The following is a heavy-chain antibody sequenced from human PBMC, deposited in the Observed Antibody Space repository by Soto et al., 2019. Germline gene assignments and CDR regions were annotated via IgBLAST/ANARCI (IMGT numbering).Heavy chain of an antibody. CDR1: GFTFSSYG. D-gene: IGHD6-19*01. J-gene: IGHJ6*02. Sequence: GGSLRLSCAASGFTFSSYGMHWVRQAPGKGLEWVAVIWYDGSNKYYADSVKGRFTISRDNSKNTLYLQMNSLRAEDTAVYYCARISIAVAQTPTDYYYGMDVWGQGTTVTVSS. CDR2: IWYDGSNK. CDR3: ARISIAVAQTPTDYYYGMDV. V-gene: IGHV3-33*01.